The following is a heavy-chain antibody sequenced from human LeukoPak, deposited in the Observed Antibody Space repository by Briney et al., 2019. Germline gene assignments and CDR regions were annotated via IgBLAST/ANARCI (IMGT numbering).Heavy chain of an antibody. Sequence: GGSLRLSCAASGFTFSDYYMSWIRQAPGKGLEWVAFIRYDGSNKYYADSVKGRFTISRDNSKNTLYLQMNSLRAEDTAVYYCAKAPMITFGGVIVVSYYMDVWGKGTTVTVSS. J-gene: IGHJ6*03. V-gene: IGHV3-30*02. CDR3: AKAPMITFGGVIVVSYYMDV. CDR2: IRYDGSNK. D-gene: IGHD3-16*02. CDR1: GFTFSDYY.